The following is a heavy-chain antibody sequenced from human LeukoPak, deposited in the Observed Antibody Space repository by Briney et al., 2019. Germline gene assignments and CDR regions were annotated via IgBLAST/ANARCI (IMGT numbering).Heavy chain of an antibody. J-gene: IGHJ5*02. V-gene: IGHV1-18*01. D-gene: IGHD2-2*01. CDR3: VRKGSKYQLLNWFDP. CDR1: GYTFTSYG. CDR2: ISAYNGNT. Sequence: ASVKVSFKASGYTFTSYGISGVRQAPGQGREWMGWISAYNGNTNYAQKLQGRVTMTTDTSTSTAYMELRSLRSDDTAVYYYVRKGSKYQLLNWFDPWGQGTLVTVSS.